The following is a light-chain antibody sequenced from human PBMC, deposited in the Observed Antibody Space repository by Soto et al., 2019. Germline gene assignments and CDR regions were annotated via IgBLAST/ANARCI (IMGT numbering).Light chain of an antibody. V-gene: IGKV3-20*01. CDR2: GAS. CDR1: QSVSSDY. Sequence: EIVLTQSPGTLSLSPGQRATLSCRASQSVSSDYLAWFQQKPGQAPRLLIYGASSRATGIPERFSGSGSGTVFTLTISRLEPEDFALYYCQQYGRLPRTFGQGTKVEIK. J-gene: IGKJ1*01. CDR3: QQYGRLPRT.